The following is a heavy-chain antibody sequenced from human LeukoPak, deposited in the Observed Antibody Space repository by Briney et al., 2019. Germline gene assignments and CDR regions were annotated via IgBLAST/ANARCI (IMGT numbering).Heavy chain of an antibody. Sequence: GGSLRLSCAASGFTVSNIYMTWVRQAPGKGPEWVANMNKDGREKYYVDSVKGRFTISRDTAKNSLYPQMNNLRAEDTALYYCARNNDMDVWGQGTTVIVSS. V-gene: IGHV3-7*03. J-gene: IGHJ6*02. D-gene: IGHD1/OR15-1a*01. CDR3: ARNNDMDV. CDR2: MNKDGREK. CDR1: GFTVSNIY.